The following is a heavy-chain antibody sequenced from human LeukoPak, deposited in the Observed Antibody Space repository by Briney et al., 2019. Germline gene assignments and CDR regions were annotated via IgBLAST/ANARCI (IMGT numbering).Heavy chain of an antibody. CDR2: INSDGSST. V-gene: IGHV3-74*01. J-gene: IGHJ6*03. D-gene: IGHD1-26*01. Sequence: PGGSLRLSCAASGFTFSSYWMHWVRQAPGKGLVWVSRINSDGSSTSHADSVKGRFTISRDNAKNTLYLQMNSLRAEDTAVYYCAKGVGATATYYYYYMDVWGKGTTVTVSS. CDR3: AKGVGATATYYYYYMDV. CDR1: GFTFSSYW.